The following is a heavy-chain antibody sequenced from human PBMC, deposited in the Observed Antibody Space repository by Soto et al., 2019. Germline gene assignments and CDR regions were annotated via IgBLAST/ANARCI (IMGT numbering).Heavy chain of an antibody. Sequence: QVPLVQSGAEVKKPGSSVKVSCKASGGTFSSYAISWVRQAPGQGLEWMGGIIPIFGTANYAQKFQGRVTITADESTSTAYMELSSLRSEDTAVYYCARTSYYDSSGYLFREVRLGLDAFDIWGQGTMVTVSS. J-gene: IGHJ3*02. D-gene: IGHD3-22*01. CDR1: GGTFSSYA. CDR3: ARTSYYDSSGYLFREVRLGLDAFDI. CDR2: IIPIFGTA. V-gene: IGHV1-69*01.